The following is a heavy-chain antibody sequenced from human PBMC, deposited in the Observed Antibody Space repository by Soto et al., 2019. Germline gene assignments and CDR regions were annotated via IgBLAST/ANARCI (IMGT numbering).Heavy chain of an antibody. CDR3: ARRRVSKETLDY. D-gene: IGHD3-16*01. V-gene: IGHV4-59*08. J-gene: IGHJ4*02. CDR1: GCSLTSYN. CDR2: DYYTGIA. Sequence: QVQLQESGPGLVKPSETLSLTCTVSGCSLTSYNWSWCRQPPAEGLVWSWFDYYTGIARYNPSLKSRVTISVDTRQKQFSLKLTSVTAAYTAIYYCARRRVSKETLDYWGQGTLFTVSS.